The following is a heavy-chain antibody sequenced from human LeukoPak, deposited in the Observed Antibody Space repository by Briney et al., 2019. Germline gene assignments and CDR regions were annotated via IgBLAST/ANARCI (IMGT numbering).Heavy chain of an antibody. CDR3: AGNYYDSSGYYFFDY. CDR2: ISSSSSYI. Sequence: PGGSLRLSCAASGFTFSSYSMNWVRQPPGKGLEWVSSISSSSSYIYYADSVKGRLTSSRDNAKNSMYLQMNSLRAEDTAVYYCAGNYYDSSGYYFFDYWGQGTLVTVSS. D-gene: IGHD3-22*01. CDR1: GFTFSSYS. J-gene: IGHJ4*02. V-gene: IGHV3-21*01.